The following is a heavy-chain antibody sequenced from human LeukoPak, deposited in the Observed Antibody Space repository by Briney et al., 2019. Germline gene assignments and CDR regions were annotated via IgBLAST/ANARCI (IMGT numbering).Heavy chain of an antibody. V-gene: IGHV1-2*02. Sequence: ASVKVSCKASGYTFTGYYMHWVRQAPGQGLEWMGWINPNSGGTNYAQKFQGRVTMTRDTSISTAYMELSRLRSDDTAVYYCARHSRELSYYFDYWGQGTLVTVSS. D-gene: IGHD1-26*01. CDR2: INPNSGGT. CDR3: ARHSRELSYYFDY. CDR1: GYTFTGYY. J-gene: IGHJ4*02.